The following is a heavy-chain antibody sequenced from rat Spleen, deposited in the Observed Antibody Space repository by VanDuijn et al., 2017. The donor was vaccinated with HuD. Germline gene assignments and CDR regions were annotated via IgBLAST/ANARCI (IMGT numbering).Heavy chain of an antibody. V-gene: IGHV5-7*01. J-gene: IGHJ2*01. CDR3: AVAGYGY. CDR2: ITYDGSGT. Sequence: EVQLVESGGGLVQPGRSLKFSCAASGFTFSDYNMAWVRQAPKKGLEWVATITYDGSGTYYRDSVKGRFTISRDSAKSTLYLQMDSLRSEDTATYYCAVAGYGYWGQGVMVTVSS. D-gene: IGHD1-7*01. CDR1: GFTFSDYN.